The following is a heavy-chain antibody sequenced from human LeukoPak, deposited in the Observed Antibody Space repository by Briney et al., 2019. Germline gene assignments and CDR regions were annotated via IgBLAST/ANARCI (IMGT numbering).Heavy chain of an antibody. J-gene: IGHJ3*02. Sequence: GSSVKVSCKASGGTFGRYAITWVRQAPGQRLEWMGGVSPIYGTSDYAQRFQGGVTISADESTSTAFLEVRSLRSEDTAVYYCARDCSGGRCYGAFDIWGQGTLVIVSS. V-gene: IGHV1-69*01. CDR2: VSPIYGTS. D-gene: IGHD2-15*01. CDR3: ARDCSGGRCYGAFDI. CDR1: GGTFGRYA.